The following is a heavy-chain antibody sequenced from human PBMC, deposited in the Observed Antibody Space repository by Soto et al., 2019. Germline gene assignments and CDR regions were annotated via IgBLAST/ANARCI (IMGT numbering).Heavy chain of an antibody. CDR3: ARGLGRTYYYGSGSYLNFDY. J-gene: IGHJ4*02. D-gene: IGHD3-10*01. V-gene: IGHV4-34*01. CDR2: INHSGST. Sequence: SETLSLTCAVYGGSFSGYYWSWIRQPPGKGLEWIGEINHSGSTNYNPSLKSRVTISVDTSKNQFSLKLSSVTAADTAVYYCARGLGRTYYYGSGSYLNFDYWGQGTLVTVSS. CDR1: GGSFSGYY.